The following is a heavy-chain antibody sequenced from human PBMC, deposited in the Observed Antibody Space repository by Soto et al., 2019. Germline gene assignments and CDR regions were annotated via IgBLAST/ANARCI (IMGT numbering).Heavy chain of an antibody. CDR3: ARDNLGQPFDY. V-gene: IGHV1-18*01. CDR2: ISPFNGNT. D-gene: IGHD7-27*01. CDR1: GYTFTRYG. J-gene: IGHJ4*02. Sequence: QVQLVQSGAEVKKPGASVRVSCKASGYTFTRYGISWVRQAPGQGLEWMGWISPFNGNTNFAQKLQGRLTMTTESSTNTVYMELRSLRSDDTAVYYCARDNLGQPFDYWGQGTLVTVSS.